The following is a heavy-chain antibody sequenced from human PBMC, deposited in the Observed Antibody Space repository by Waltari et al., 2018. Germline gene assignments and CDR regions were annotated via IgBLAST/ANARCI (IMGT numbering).Heavy chain of an antibody. V-gene: IGHV4-39*07. CDR3: ASGGGYTNGWDY. J-gene: IGHJ4*02. CDR2: IYYSGGT. CDR1: GGSISSSNYY. Sequence: QPLLQESGPGLVKPSETLSLTCSVSGGSISSSNYYWGWIRQPPGKGLDWIGSIYYSGGTYYNSSLKSRVTISLDTSKNQFSLKLSSVTAADTAVYFCASGGGYTNGWDYWGQGTLVTVSS. D-gene: IGHD6-19*01.